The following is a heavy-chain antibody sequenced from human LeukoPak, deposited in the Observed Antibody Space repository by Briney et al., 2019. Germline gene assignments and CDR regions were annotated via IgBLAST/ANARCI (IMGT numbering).Heavy chain of an antibody. Sequence: GGSLRLSCAASXXXXXXYXXXXVXXXXXXXXXXXXRINSDGSSTSYADSVKGRFTVSRDNAKNTLYLQMNSLRAEDTAVYYCARATGSYYSLGYWGQGTLVTVSS. D-gene: IGHD1-26*01. CDR2: INSDGSST. CDR3: ARATGSYYSLGY. CDR1: XXXXXXYX. V-gene: IGHV3-74*01. J-gene: IGHJ4*02.